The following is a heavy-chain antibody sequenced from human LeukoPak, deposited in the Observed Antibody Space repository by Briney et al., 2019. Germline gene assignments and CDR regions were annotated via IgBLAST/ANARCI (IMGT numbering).Heavy chain of an antibody. CDR2: ITGSDDAT. CDR1: GFTFTGSA. D-gene: IGHD3-22*01. Sequence: GGSLSLYCVASGFTFTGSAMTWVRQAPGKGLEWVSTITGSDDATYYADSVKGRFTISRDFSKNTVHLLMHSLRVEDTAIYYCAKGPRLNSGYHPDCWGQGTLVTVSS. J-gene: IGHJ4*02. V-gene: IGHV3-23*01. CDR3: AKGPRLNSGYHPDC.